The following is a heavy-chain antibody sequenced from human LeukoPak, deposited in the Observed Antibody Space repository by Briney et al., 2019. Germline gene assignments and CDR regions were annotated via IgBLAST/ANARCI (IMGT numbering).Heavy chain of an antibody. CDR1: GYSFTSYW. CDR2: IYPGDSDT. J-gene: IGHJ3*02. V-gene: IGHV5-51*01. CDR3: AGYYGSGSYYHEPYDAFDI. Sequence: GESLRISCKGSGYSFTSYWIGWVRQMPGKGLEWMGIIYPGDSDTRYSPSFQGQVTISADKSISTAYLQWSSLKASDTAMYYCAGYYGSGSYYHEPYDAFDIWGQGTMVTVSS. D-gene: IGHD3-10*01.